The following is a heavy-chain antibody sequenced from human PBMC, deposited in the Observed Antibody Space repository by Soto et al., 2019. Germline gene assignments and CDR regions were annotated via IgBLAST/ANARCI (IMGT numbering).Heavy chain of an antibody. J-gene: IGHJ6*02. CDR1: GGTFSSYA. Sequence: SVKVSCKASGGTFSSYAISWVRQAPGQGLEWMGGIIPIFGTANCAQKFQGRVTITADESTSTAYMELSSLRSEDTAVYYCARAPYYYGSGSYPAYYYYGMDVWGQGTTVTVSS. V-gene: IGHV1-69*13. CDR2: IIPIFGTA. CDR3: ARAPYYYGSGSYPAYYYYGMDV. D-gene: IGHD3-10*01.